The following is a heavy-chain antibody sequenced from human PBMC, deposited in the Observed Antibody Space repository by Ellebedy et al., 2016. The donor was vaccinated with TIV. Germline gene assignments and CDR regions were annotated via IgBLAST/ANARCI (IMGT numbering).Heavy chain of an antibody. D-gene: IGHD6-19*01. V-gene: IGHV5-51*01. CDR1: GYTFTTYW. J-gene: IGHJ2*01. Sequence: GESLKISCKGSGYTFTTYWIAWVRQMPGKGLEWMGIIYPGDSETRYSPSFQGQVTISADKSISTAYLHWSSLKASDTAMYYCARQGSGWSYWYFDLWGRGTLVTVSS. CDR3: ARQGSGWSYWYFDL. CDR2: IYPGDSET.